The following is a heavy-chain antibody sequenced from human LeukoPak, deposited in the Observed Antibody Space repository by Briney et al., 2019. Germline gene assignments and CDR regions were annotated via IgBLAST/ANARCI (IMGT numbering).Heavy chain of an antibody. CDR3: ATGGRLRGVTD. CDR1: GGSFGSGTYY. V-gene: IGHV4-61*02. J-gene: IGHJ4*02. D-gene: IGHD3-10*01. Sequence: PSQTLSLTCTVSGGSFGSGTYYWGWVRQPPGKGLEWIGRMYTSGTENYNPSLKSRASISLDPSKSQFSLTLFSVTAADTAVYYCATGGRLRGVTDWGQGTLVTVSS. CDR2: MYTSGTE.